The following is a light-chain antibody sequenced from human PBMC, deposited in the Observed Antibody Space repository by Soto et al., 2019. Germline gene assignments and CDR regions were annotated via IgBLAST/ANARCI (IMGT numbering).Light chain of an antibody. J-gene: IGLJ2*01. Sequence: QSVLTQPPSVSAAPGQTVTISCSGSSSNIEKNYVSWYRQVPGTAPKLLIYDNNKRPSGIPDRISGSSSGPSATLDITGLQTGDEAYYYCGTWDSSLNAGVFGGGTKLTVL. CDR1: SSNIEKNY. V-gene: IGLV1-51*01. CDR2: DNN. CDR3: GTWDSSLNAGV.